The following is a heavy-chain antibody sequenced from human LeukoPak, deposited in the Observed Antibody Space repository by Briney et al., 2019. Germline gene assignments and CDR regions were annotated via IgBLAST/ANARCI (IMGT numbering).Heavy chain of an antibody. CDR1: GGSISSYY. CDR3: ARQHIYGVGSYYIDY. J-gene: IGHJ4*02. V-gene: IGHV4-59*08. D-gene: IGHD3-10*01. Sequence: SETLSLTCTVSGGSISSYYWSWIRQPPGKGLEWIGYIYYSGSTNYNPSLKSRVTISVDTSKNQFSLKLNSVTAADTALYYCARQHIYGVGSYYIDYWGQGTLVTVSS. CDR2: IYYSGST.